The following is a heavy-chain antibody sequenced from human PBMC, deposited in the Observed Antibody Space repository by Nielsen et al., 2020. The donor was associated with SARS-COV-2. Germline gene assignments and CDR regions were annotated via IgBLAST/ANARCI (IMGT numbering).Heavy chain of an antibody. D-gene: IGHD2/OR15-2a*01. V-gene: IGHV1-3*01. CDR2: INAGNGNT. CDR1: GYTFTSYA. J-gene: IGHJ5*02. Sequence: ASVKVSCKASGYTFTSYAMHWVRQAPGQRLEWMGWINAGNGNTKYSQKFQGRVTITRDTSASTAYMELSSLRSEDTAVYYCARTKLSYFAFVWWFDPWGQGTLVTVSS. CDR3: ARTKLSYFAFVWWFDP.